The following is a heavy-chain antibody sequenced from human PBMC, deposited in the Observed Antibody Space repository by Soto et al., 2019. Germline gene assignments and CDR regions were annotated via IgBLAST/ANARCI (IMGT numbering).Heavy chain of an antibody. J-gene: IGHJ4*02. CDR2: IYYSGST. CDR3: VRDSGSGSYYYYFDY. V-gene: IGHV4-59*01. D-gene: IGHD3-10*01. Sequence: PSETLSLTCTVSGGSISSYYWSWIRQPPGKGLEWIGYIYYSGSTNYNPSLKSRVTISVDTSKNQFSLKLSSVTAADTAVYYCVRDSGSGSYYYYFDYWGQGTQVTVSS. CDR1: GGSISSYY.